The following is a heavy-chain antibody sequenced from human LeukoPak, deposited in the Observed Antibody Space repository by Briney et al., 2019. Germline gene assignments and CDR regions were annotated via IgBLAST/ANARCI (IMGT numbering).Heavy chain of an antibody. J-gene: IGHJ4*02. CDR1: GFTFGDYA. CDR3: TRGWREVPAPVPFEY. CDR2: IRSKAYGGTT. V-gene: IGHV3-49*03. Sequence: GGSLRLSCTASGFTFGDYAMSWFRQAPGKGLEWVGFIRSKAYGGTTEYAASVKGRFTISRDDSKSIAYLQMNSLKTEDTAVYYCTRGWREVPAPVPFEYWGQGTLVTVSS. D-gene: IGHD2-2*01.